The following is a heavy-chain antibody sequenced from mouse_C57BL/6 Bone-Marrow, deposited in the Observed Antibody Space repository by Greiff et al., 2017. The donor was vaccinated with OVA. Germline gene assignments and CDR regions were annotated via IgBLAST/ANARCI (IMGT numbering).Heavy chain of an antibody. V-gene: IGHV1-50*01. CDR1: GYTFTSYW. CDR2: IDPSDSYT. D-gene: IGHD1-1*02. CDR3: ARGLGYYGGYYFDY. Sequence: QVQLQQPGAELVKPGASVKLSCKASGYTFTSYWMQWVKQRPGQGLEWIGEIDPSDSYTNYNQKFKGKATLTVDTSSSTAYMQLSSLTSEDSAVYYCARGLGYYGGYYFDYWGQGTTLTVSS. J-gene: IGHJ2*01.